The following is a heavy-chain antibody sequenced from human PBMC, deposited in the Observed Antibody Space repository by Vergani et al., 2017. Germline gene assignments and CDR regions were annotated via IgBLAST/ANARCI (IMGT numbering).Heavy chain of an antibody. D-gene: IGHD2-15*01. CDR3: ASKRGACRAAYCHSYDF. CDR2: MDYSGST. V-gene: IGHV4-39*01. Sequence: QVQLQESGPGPVKPSETLSLTCTVSGDSVISTDYPCGWIRQPPGKGLEWIGSMDYSGSTSYNPSLESRISISFETPKNQFSLRLTSVTAADPAVYYCASKRGACRAAYCHSYDFWGPGTL. J-gene: IGHJ4*02. CDR1: GDSVISTDYP.